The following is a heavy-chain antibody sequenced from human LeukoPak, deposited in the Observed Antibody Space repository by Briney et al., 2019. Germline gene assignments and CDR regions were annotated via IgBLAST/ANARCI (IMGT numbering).Heavy chain of an antibody. J-gene: IGHJ4*02. CDR3: ATTPPHFDY. CDR1: GFTFSSYS. CDR2: ISSSSSYI. V-gene: IGHV3-21*01. Sequence: GGSLRLSCAASGFTFSSYSMKWVRQARGGGREWVSSISSSSSYIYYADSVKGRFTISRDNAKNSLYLQMNSLRAEDTAVYYCATTPPHFDYWGQGTLVTVSS.